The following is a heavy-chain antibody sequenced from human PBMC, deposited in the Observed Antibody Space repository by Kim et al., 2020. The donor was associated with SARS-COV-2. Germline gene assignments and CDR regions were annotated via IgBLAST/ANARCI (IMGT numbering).Heavy chain of an antibody. V-gene: IGHV4-39*01. D-gene: IGHD3-3*01. CDR2: IYSDGTT. CDR3: ARALENYDFGHDAFDI. CDR1: GASISSSSYY. J-gene: IGHJ3*02. Sequence: SETLSLTCLVSGASISSSSYYWGWVRQSPGRGSEWIGSIYSDGTTYYQSSLESRVTISFKKSKNEVSLKLTSVTAADTSVYYCARALENYDFGHDAFDIWGQGTLANVSS.